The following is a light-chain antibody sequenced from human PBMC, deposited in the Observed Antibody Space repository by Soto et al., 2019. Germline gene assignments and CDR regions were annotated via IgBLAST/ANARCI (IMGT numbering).Light chain of an antibody. CDR2: AAS. CDR1: QGISND. Sequence: DIQMTQSPSAVSASVGDRVTITCRASQGISNDLAWFQQKPGKVPKRLIFAASILQYGVPSRFSGSGSGTEFTLTITSLQAEDFATDFCLQHNTYPWTFGQGTRVDVK. V-gene: IGKV1-17*03. CDR3: LQHNTYPWT. J-gene: IGKJ1*01.